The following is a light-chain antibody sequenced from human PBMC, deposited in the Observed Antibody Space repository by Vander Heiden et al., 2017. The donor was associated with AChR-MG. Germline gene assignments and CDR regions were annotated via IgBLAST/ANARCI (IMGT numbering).Light chain of an antibody. Sequence: EIVLTQSPATLSLSPGERATLSCRASQSVSSYLAWYQQKPGQAPRLLIYEAANRATGIPARFSGSGSGTDFTLTISSLEPEDVAVYYCQQRSNWPPTFGGGTKVEIK. CDR1: QSVSSY. J-gene: IGKJ4*01. CDR3: QQRSNWPPT. V-gene: IGKV3-11*01. CDR2: EAA.